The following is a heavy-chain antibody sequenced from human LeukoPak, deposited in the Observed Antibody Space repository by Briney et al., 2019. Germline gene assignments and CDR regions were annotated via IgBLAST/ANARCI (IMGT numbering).Heavy chain of an antibody. CDR1: GDSVSSNIAA. CDR2: TYYRSKWYN. D-gene: IGHD6-19*01. CDR3: ARGAVAHFDY. Sequence: SQTLSLTCAISGDSVSSNIAAWNWIRQSPSRRLEWLGRTYYRSKWYNDYAVSVKSRITISSDTSKNQFSLHLNSVTPDDTAVYYCARGAVAHFDYWGQGTLVTVSS. V-gene: IGHV6-1*01. J-gene: IGHJ4*02.